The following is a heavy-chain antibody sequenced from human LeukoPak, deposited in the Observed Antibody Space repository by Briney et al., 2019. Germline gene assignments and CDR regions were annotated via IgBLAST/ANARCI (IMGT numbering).Heavy chain of an antibody. CDR3: AKDSNSSSWYFSYYYHYYMDV. J-gene: IGHJ6*03. CDR1: GFTFSSYG. V-gene: IGHV3-30*02. CDR2: IWYDGSNK. Sequence: GGSLRLSCSASGFTFSSYGMHWVRQAPGKGLEWVAFIWYDGSNKYYADSVKGRFTISRDNSKNTLYLQMNSLRAEDTAVYYCAKDSNSSSWYFSYYYHYYMDVWGKGTTVTVSS. D-gene: IGHD6-13*01.